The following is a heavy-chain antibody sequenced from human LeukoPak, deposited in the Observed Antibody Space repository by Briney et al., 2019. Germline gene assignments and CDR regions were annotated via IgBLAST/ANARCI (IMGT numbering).Heavy chain of an antibody. V-gene: IGHV3-21*01. J-gene: IGHJ4*02. CDR2: ISSSSSYI. D-gene: IGHD3-3*01. Sequence: GGSLRLSCAASGFTFSSYSMNWVRQAPGKGLEWVSSISSSSSYIYYADSVKGRFTISRDNAKNSLYLQMNSLRAEDTAVYYCARDQGVGGVVIPFDYWGQGTLVTVSS. CDR1: GFTFSSYS. CDR3: ARDQGVGGVVIPFDY.